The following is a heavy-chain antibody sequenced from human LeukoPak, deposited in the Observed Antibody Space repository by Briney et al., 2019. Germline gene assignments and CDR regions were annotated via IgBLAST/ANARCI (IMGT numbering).Heavy chain of an antibody. CDR3: ASLDCSSTSCYGDDAFDI. V-gene: IGHV3-21*01. CDR1: GFTFSSYS. D-gene: IGHD2-2*01. Sequence: GGSLRLSCAASGFTFSSYSMNWVRQAPGKGLEWGSSISSSSSYIYYADSVKGRFTISRDNAKNSLYLQMNSLRAEDTAVYYCASLDCSSTSCYGDDAFDIWGQGTMVTVSS. CDR2: ISSSSSYI. J-gene: IGHJ3*02.